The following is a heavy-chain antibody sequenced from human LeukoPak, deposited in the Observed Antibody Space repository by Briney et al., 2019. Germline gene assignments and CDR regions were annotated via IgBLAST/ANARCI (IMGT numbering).Heavy chain of an antibody. CDR1: GGSISSYY. CDR2: IYYSGST. V-gene: IGHV4-59*01. J-gene: IGHJ3*02. Sequence: SETLSPTCTVSGGSISSYYWSWIRQPPGKGLEWIGYIYYSGSTNYNPSLKSRVTISVDTSKNQFSLKLSSVTAADTAVYYCARESPEQLDAFDIWGQGTMVTVSS. CDR3: ARESPEQLDAFDI. D-gene: IGHD1-1*01.